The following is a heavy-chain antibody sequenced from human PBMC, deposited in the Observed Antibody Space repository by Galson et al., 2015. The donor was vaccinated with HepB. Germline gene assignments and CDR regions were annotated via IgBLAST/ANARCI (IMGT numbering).Heavy chain of an antibody. Sequence: SLRLSCAASGFTVSTNYMSWVRQAPGKGLEWVPVIYSGGSTYYADSVKGRFTISRDNSKNTLCLQMNSLRAEDTAVYYCARFISGSYGFDGMDVWGQGTTVTVSS. CDR3: ARFISGSYGFDGMDV. J-gene: IGHJ6*02. CDR2: IYSGGST. D-gene: IGHD1-26*01. V-gene: IGHV3-53*01. CDR1: GFTVSTNY.